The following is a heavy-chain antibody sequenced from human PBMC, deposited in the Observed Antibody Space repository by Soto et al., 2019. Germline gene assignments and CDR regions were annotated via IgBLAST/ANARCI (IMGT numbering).Heavy chain of an antibody. CDR3: ARGGGIEAAALDY. J-gene: IGHJ4*02. V-gene: IGHV4-4*02. Sequence: SETLSLTCAVSGGSVRSSNWWSWVRQPPGEGLEWIGEIHHTGTTHHNPSLRSRVTISLDKSKNQFSLKLRSVTAADTAVYFCARGGGIEAAALDYWGQGTLVTVS. CDR1: GGSVRSSNW. D-gene: IGHD6-25*01. CDR2: IHHTGTT.